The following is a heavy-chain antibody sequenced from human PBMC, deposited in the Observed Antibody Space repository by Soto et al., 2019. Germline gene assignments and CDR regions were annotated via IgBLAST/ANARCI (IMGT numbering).Heavy chain of an antibody. CDR1: GGSISSSDYY. V-gene: IGHV4-39*01. CDR3: TEWSRDY. CDR2: LYYGGST. D-gene: IGHD2-8*01. J-gene: IGHJ4*02. Sequence: QLQVQESGPGLVKPSETLSLTCTVSGGSISSSDYYWGWIRQPPGKGLEWIGNLYYGGSTYYNPSLKSRVTISLDTSKNQLSLKVTSVTAADTAVYYCTEWSRDYWGQGTLVTVSS.